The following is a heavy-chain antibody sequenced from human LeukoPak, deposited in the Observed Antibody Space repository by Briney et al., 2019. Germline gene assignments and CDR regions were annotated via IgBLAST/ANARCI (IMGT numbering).Heavy chain of an antibody. CDR1: GGSISSGGYY. J-gene: IGHJ3*01. CDR2: IYYSGST. D-gene: IGHD3-22*01. CDR3: ARDNYYEGAFDV. Sequence: KSSETLSLTCTVSGGSISSGGYYWSWIRQHPGKGLEWIGYIYYSGSTYYNPSLKSRVTISVDTSKNQFSLKLSSVTAADTAVYYCARDNYYEGAFDVWGQGTMVTVSS. V-gene: IGHV4-31*03.